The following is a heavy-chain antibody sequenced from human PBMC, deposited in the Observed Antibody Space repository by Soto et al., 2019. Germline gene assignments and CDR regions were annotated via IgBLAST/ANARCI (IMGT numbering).Heavy chain of an antibody. D-gene: IGHD2-8*01. V-gene: IGHV1-18*01. Sequence: QVQLVQSGAEVKKPGASMKVSCKASGYIFTNNGITWVRQAPGQGLEWMGWISAYNGDTNYAQKLQGRVTMTTDTSTSTAYMELRSLRSDDTALYYCARDQAYGMDVWGQGTTVTVSS. CDR1: GYIFTNNG. CDR3: ARDQAYGMDV. CDR2: ISAYNGDT. J-gene: IGHJ6*02.